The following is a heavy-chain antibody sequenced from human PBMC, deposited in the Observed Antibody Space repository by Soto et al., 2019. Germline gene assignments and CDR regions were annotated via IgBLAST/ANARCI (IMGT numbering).Heavy chain of an antibody. CDR3: ARGMAVAGHYFNS. CDR2: INHSGST. Sequence: SETLSLTCAVYGGSFSGYYWSWIRQPPGKGLEWIGEINHSGSTNYNPSLKSRVTISVDTSKNQFSLKLSSVTAADTSVYYCARGMAVAGHYFNSWGQGTLVTVSS. J-gene: IGHJ4*02. D-gene: IGHD6-19*01. V-gene: IGHV4-34*01. CDR1: GGSFSGYY.